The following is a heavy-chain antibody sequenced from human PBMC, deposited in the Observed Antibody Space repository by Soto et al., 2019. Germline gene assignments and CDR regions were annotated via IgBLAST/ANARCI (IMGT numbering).Heavy chain of an antibody. J-gene: IGHJ4*02. D-gene: IGHD4-17*01. Sequence: GGSLRLSCAASGFTFSSYAMSWVRQAPGKGLEWVSAISGSGGSTYYADSVKGRFTISRDNSKNTLYLQMNSLRAEDTAVYYCAKDLGILEMTTVTTSDYWGQGTLVTVSS. CDR2: ISGSGGST. CDR1: GFTFSSYA. CDR3: AKDLGILEMTTVTTSDY. V-gene: IGHV3-23*01.